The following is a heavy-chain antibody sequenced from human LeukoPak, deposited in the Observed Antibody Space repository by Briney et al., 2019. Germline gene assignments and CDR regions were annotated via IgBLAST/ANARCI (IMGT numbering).Heavy chain of an antibody. V-gene: IGHV4-59*01. D-gene: IGHD3-22*01. J-gene: IGHJ4*02. CDR2: IYNTLDT. CDR1: GDSIIGYY. CDR3: ARRRYYDSTGYNPTYYFDY. Sequence: SGTLSLTCTVSGDSIIGYYWSWIRQPPGKRLEWIGYIYNTLDTTYNPSLESRVTISLDMSNKQFSLRLSSVTAADTAVYYCARRRYYDSTGYNPTYYFDYWGPGNPGHRLL.